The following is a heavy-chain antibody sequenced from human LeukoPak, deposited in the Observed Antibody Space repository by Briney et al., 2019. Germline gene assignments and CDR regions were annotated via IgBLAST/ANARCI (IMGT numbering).Heavy chain of an antibody. CDR3: ARDSYRGSHYS. Sequence: ASVHVSYKPSEYNVTGYKMTTVRQPPGQGLEWIGWINPNVGGTNDAQQLQGRVTMTRDPSTSPTYMELSNLRSDDTAIYYCARDSYRGSHYSWGQGTLVTVSS. CDR1: EYNVTGYK. CDR2: INPNVGGT. D-gene: IGHD1-26*01. J-gene: IGHJ4*02. V-gene: IGHV1-2*02.